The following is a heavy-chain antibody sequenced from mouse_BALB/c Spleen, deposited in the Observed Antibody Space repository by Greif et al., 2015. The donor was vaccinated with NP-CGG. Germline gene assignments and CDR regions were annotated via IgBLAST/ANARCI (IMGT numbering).Heavy chain of an antibody. V-gene: IGHV2-9*02. CDR1: GFSLTTYG. D-gene: IGHD2-4*01. CDR3: ARAYDF. J-gene: IGHJ3*01. Sequence: VLGAASGPGLVAPSQSLSITCTVSGFSLTTYGVHCIRQPPGQALVWLGIILAVGNTSYNSALMPRLSISKDNSKSQVFLKMNSLQTDNTAMYYCARAYDFWGQGTLVTVSA. CDR2: ILAVGNT.